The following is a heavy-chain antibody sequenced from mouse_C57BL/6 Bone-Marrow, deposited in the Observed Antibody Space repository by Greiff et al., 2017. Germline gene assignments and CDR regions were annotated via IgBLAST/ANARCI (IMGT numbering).Heavy chain of an antibody. Sequence: VQLQQSGAELVKPGASVKMSCKASGYTYTSYWITWVKQRPGQGLEWIGDIYPGSGSTNYNEKFKSKATLTVDTSSSTAYMQLSSLTSEDSAVYYCANRGIYYGMDYWGQGTSVTVSS. V-gene: IGHV1-55*01. CDR3: ANRGIYYGMDY. CDR1: GYTYTSYW. J-gene: IGHJ4*01. CDR2: IYPGSGST.